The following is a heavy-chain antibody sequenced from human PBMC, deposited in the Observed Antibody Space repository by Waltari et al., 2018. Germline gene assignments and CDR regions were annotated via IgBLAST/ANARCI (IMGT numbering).Heavy chain of an antibody. CDR2: ISYKGAT. Sequence: YWGWIRQPPGQGLEWIGTISYKGATYSSLSLKSRVTISRDTSKNQLSLKLGSVTAADTGVYYCATYIGASVGTAAFDVWGQGTMVTVSS. J-gene: IGHJ3*01. V-gene: IGHV4-39*01. D-gene: IGHD5-12*01. CDR3: ATYIGASVGTAAFDV. CDR1: Y.